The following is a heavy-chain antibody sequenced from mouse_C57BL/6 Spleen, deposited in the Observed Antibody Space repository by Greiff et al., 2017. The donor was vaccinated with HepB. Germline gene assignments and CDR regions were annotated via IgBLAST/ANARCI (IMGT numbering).Heavy chain of an antibody. CDR1: GYTFTSYW. J-gene: IGHJ4*01. CDR3: ARIYYSKGDAMDY. CDR2: LYPGSGST. D-gene: IGHD2-5*01. Sequence: VQLQQPGAELVKPGASVKMSCKASGYTFTSYWITWVKQRPGQGLEWIGDLYPGSGSTNYNEKFKSKATLTVDTSSSTAYMQLSSLTSEDSAVYYCARIYYSKGDAMDYWGQGTSVTVSS. V-gene: IGHV1-55*01.